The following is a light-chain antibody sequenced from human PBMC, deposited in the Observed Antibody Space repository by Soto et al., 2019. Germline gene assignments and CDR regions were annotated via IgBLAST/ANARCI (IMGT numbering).Light chain of an antibody. CDR1: QSVGSH. CDR2: DAS. V-gene: IGKV3-11*01. J-gene: IGKJ4*01. CDR3: PQRTNWRLT. Sequence: EIVLTQSPATLSLSPGERATLSCRARQSVGSHLTWYQQKPGQAPRLLIYDASNRATGIPARFSGSGSGTDFTLTISSLEPEDFAVYYCPQRTNWRLTFGGGTHVEMK.